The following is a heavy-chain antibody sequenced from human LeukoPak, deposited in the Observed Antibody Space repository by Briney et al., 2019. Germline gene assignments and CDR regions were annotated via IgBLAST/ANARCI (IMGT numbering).Heavy chain of an antibody. V-gene: IGHV1-18*01. D-gene: IGHD2-8*02. CDR1: GYTFTSYG. J-gene: IGHJ4*02. Sequence: GASVKVSCKASGYTFTSYGISWVRQAPGQGLEWMGWISAYNGNTNYAQKLQGRVTMTTDTSTSTAYMELRSLRSGDTAVYYFWSFGAATGVFDYGGRGPRVTVSS. CDR3: WSFGAATGVFDY. CDR2: ISAYNGNT.